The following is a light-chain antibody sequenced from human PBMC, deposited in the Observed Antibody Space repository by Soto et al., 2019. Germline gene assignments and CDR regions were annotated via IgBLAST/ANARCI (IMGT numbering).Light chain of an antibody. CDR3: QQRSNWPQIT. V-gene: IGKV3-11*01. Sequence: EIVLTQSPATLSLSPGERATLSCRASQSVSKYLAWYQQKPGQAPRLLIHDASNRATGIPARFSGSGSGTAFTLTTSSLEPEDLGVYYCQQRSNWPQITFGGGTKVEIK. J-gene: IGKJ4*01. CDR2: DAS. CDR1: QSVSKY.